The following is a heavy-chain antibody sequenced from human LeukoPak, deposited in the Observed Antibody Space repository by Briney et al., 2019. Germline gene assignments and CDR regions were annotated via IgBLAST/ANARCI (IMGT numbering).Heavy chain of an antibody. Sequence: GGSLRLSCAASGFTFGTYALSWVRQAPGKGLEWVSPVSGSGGSTYYADSVKGRFTISRDNSKNTLNLQVNSLRAEDTAVYYCARTYYFDRSGFFPFWGQGTLVTVSS. V-gene: IGHV3-23*01. J-gene: IGHJ4*02. CDR1: GFTFGTYA. D-gene: IGHD3-22*01. CDR2: VSGSGGST. CDR3: ARTYYFDRSGFFPF.